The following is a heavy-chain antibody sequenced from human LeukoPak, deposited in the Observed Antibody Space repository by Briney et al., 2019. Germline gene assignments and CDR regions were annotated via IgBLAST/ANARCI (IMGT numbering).Heavy chain of an antibody. CDR3: VREIKIMGFRAFDY. J-gene: IGHJ4*02. V-gene: IGHV3-74*01. Sequence: GGSLRLSCAGSGFAFSEYWMHWARQTPEKGLMWVSRINGGGTYTAYADSVKGRFAVSRDNAANTLYLQMDSLTVEDTGLYYCVREIKIMGFRAFDYWGPGTPVTVSS. CDR1: GFAFSEYW. D-gene: IGHD3-10*01. CDR2: INGGGTYT.